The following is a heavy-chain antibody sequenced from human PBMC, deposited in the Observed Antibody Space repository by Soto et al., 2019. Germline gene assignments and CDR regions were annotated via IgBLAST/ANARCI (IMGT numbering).Heavy chain of an antibody. J-gene: IGHJ4*02. D-gene: IGHD2-15*01. CDR2: INSDGSST. Sequence: GGSLRLSCAASGFTFSSYWMHWVRQAPGKGLVWVSRINSDGSSTSYAGSVKGRFTISRDNAKNTLYLQMNSLRAEDTAVYYCVRTSLVVAAATREDYWGQGTLVSVSS. CDR1: GFTFSSYW. V-gene: IGHV3-74*01. CDR3: VRTSLVVAAATREDY.